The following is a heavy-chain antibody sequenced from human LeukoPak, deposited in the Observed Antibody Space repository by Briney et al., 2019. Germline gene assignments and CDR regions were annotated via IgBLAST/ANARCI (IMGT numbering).Heavy chain of an antibody. CDR1: RFTFSSYS. D-gene: IGHD2-15*01. Sequence: KPGGSLRLSCAASRFTFSSYSMNWVRQAPGKGLEWVSSISSSGSYIYNADSVKGRFTISRDNAKNSLYLQMNSLRAEDTAVYYCARVDRDYCSGGSCYLGAFDIWGQGTMVTVSS. CDR3: ARVDRDYCSGGSCYLGAFDI. CDR2: ISSSGSYI. J-gene: IGHJ3*02. V-gene: IGHV3-21*01.